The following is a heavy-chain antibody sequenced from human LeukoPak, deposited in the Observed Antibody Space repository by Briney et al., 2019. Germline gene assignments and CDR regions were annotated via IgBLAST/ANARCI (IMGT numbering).Heavy chain of an antibody. CDR2: IDHSGST. V-gene: IGHV4-38-2*02. Sequence: ASETLSLTCSVSGYSISSGYYWGWIRQPPGKGLEWIGSIDHSGSTYYNPSLKSRVTISVVTSKNQFSLKLRSVTAADTAVYYCARDSALAQAVMFDYWGQGTRVTVSS. D-gene: IGHD6-19*01. CDR3: ARDSALAQAVMFDY. CDR1: GYSISSGYY. J-gene: IGHJ4*02.